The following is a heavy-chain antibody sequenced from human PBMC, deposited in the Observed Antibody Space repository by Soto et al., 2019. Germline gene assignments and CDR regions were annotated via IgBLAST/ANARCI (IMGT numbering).Heavy chain of an antibody. CDR1: GGSISSYY. CDR2: IYYSGST. CDR3: ARAYGEYGH. J-gene: IGHJ4*02. V-gene: IGHV4-59*01. D-gene: IGHD4-17*01. Sequence: KASETLSLTCTVSGGSISSYYWSWIRQPPGKGLEWSGYIYYSGSTTYNPSHESRVTISVDTSKNQFSLKLSSVTAADTAVYYCARAYGEYGHWGQGSLVTVSS.